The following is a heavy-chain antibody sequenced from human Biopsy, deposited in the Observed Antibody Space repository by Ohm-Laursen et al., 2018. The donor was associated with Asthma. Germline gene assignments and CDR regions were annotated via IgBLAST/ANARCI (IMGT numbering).Heavy chain of an antibody. CDR3: AKRRGYSGHDNDY. J-gene: IGHJ4*02. Sequence: SLRLSCAATGFMFRSFGVHWVRQAPGKGLEWVAVISYDGNHKFYEDSVKGRFTISRDNSKNTLYLQMNSLRTEDTAVYYCAKRRGYSGHDNDYWGQGTLVIVSS. V-gene: IGHV3-30*18. CDR1: GFMFRSFG. D-gene: IGHD5-12*01. CDR2: ISYDGNHK.